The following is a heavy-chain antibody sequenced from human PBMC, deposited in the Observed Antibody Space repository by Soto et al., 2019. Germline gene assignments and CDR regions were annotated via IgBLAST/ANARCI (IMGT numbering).Heavy chain of an antibody. D-gene: IGHD2-15*01. CDR1: GFTFNSYS. V-gene: IGHV3-48*02. CDR3: ARGYCNGGSCYPGIY. J-gene: IGHJ4*02. CDR2: ITGSSSAI. Sequence: EVHLVESGEGSVQPGGSLRLSCAASGFTFNSYSMHWVRQAPGKGLEWVSYITGSSSAIYYADSVKGRFTISRDNAKNSLSLQMNSLRDEDTAVYYCARGYCNGGSCYPGIYWGQGTLVSVSS.